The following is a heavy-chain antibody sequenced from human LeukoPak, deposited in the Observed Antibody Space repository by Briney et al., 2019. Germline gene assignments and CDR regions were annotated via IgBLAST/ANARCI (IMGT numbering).Heavy chain of an antibody. Sequence: QPGRSLRLSCAASGFTFDDYAMHWVRHAPGKGLEWVSGISWSSGSIDYADSVKGRFTISRDNAKNSLDLQMNSLRAEDTALYYCAKTSSAYTYGHIDYWGQGTLVTVSS. CDR3: AKTSSAYTYGHIDY. CDR1: GFTFDDYA. D-gene: IGHD5-18*01. CDR2: ISWSSGSI. J-gene: IGHJ4*02. V-gene: IGHV3-9*01.